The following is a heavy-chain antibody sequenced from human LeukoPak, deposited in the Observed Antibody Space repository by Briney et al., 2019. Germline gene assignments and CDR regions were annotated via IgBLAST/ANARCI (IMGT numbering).Heavy chain of an antibody. CDR3: ARDAEELDSSGEGVDY. CDR2: IKQDGSEK. CDR1: GFTFSSYS. J-gene: IGHJ4*02. V-gene: IGHV3-7*01. D-gene: IGHD3-22*01. Sequence: GGSLRLSCAASGFTFSSYSMNWVRQAPGKGLEWVANIKQDGSEKYYVDSVKGRFTISRDNAKNSLYLQMNSLRAEDTAVYYCARDAEELDSSGEGVDYWGQGTLVTVSS.